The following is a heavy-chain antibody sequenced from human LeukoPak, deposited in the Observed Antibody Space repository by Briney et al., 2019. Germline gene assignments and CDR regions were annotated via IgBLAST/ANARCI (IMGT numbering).Heavy chain of an antibody. Sequence: GRSLRLSCAASGFTFSSFWMTWVRQAPGKGLEWVANIKQDGSEKYYVDSVKGRFTISSDNAKNSLYLQMNSLRAEDTAVYYCARDRGWYGMDVWGQGTTVTVSS. J-gene: IGHJ6*02. CDR1: GFTFSSFW. D-gene: IGHD6-19*01. CDR2: IKQDGSEK. V-gene: IGHV3-7*04. CDR3: ARDRGWYGMDV.